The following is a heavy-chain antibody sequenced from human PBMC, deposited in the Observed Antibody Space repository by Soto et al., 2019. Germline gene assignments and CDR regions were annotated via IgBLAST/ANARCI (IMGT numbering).Heavy chain of an antibody. CDR2: VSAYNRNT. CDR1: GYTFSNYG. D-gene: IGHD1-26*01. CDR3: ARGRRWEPLLY. Sequence: QVQLVQSGPEVKKPGASVKVSCKGSGYTFSNYGVTWVRQAPGQGLERLGWVSAYNRNTDYAQKFEDRATMTIDTSTHTAYLELRGLTPDDTAVYYCARGRRWEPLLYWGQGTL. J-gene: IGHJ4*02. V-gene: IGHV1-18*01.